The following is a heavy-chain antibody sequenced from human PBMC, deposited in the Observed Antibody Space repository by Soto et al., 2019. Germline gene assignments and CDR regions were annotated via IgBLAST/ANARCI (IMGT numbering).Heavy chain of an antibody. D-gene: IGHD3-3*01. CDR3: AKGLQGFLEWFSRDYGMDV. CDR2: ISGSGGST. Sequence: GGSLRLSCAASGFTFSSYAMSWVRQAPGKGLEWVSAISGSGGSTYYADSVKGRFTISRDNSKNTLYLQMNSLRAEDTAVYYCAKGLQGFLEWFSRDYGMDVWGQGTTVTVSS. V-gene: IGHV3-23*01. CDR1: GFTFSSYA. J-gene: IGHJ6*02.